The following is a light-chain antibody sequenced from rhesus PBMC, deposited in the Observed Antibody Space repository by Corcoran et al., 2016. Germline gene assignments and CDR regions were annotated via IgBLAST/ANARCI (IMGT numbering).Light chain of an antibody. CDR3: QQGYNTPLT. V-gene: IGKV1-18*01. Sequence: DIQMTQSPSSLSASVGDKVTITCRASHGISRWLAWYQQKPGKPPKLLIYDTSTLQSGVPSRFSGSGSGTDYTLTISSLQPEDFATYYCQQGYNTPLTFGGGTKVEIK. CDR1: HGISRW. J-gene: IGKJ4*01. CDR2: DTS.